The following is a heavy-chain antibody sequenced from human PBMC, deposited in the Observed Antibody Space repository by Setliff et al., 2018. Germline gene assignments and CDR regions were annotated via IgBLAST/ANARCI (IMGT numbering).Heavy chain of an antibody. CDR2: INDSGTT. J-gene: IGHJ4*02. D-gene: IGHD3-3*01. CDR1: GGSFSNYY. Sequence: PSETLSLTCTVYGGSFSNYYWGWIRQSPGKGLEWIGEINDSGTTNHSPSLKSRVTISLDASTNQFSLKLRSVSAADTAVYYCRYWSGYYNNDYWGQGTLFTVP. CDR3: RYWSGYYNNDY. V-gene: IGHV4-34*01.